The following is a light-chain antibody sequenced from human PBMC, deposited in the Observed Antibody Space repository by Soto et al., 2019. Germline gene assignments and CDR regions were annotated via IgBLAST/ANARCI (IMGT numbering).Light chain of an antibody. V-gene: IGLV2-18*02. CDR2: EVS. J-gene: IGLJ1*01. CDR3: SSYTSSILYV. CDR1: SSDVGGYNR. Sequence: SVLTQPPSVSGSPGQSVTISCTGTSSDVGGYNRVSWYQQPPGTAPKLMIYEVSNRPSGVPDRFSGSKSGNTASLTISGLRAEDEADYYCSSYTSSILYVFGTGTKVTVL.